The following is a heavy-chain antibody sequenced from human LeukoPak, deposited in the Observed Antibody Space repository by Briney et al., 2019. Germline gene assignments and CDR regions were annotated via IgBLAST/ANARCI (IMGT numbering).Heavy chain of an antibody. CDR1: GYTFTGYC. CDR2: INPNSGGT. Sequence: GASVKVSCKASGYTFTGYCMRWVRQAPGQGLEWMGWINPNSGGTNYAQKFQGRVTMTRDTSISTAYMELRSLRSDDTAVYYCARKGSSWYPKIDNWFDPWGQGTLVTVSS. J-gene: IGHJ5*02. D-gene: IGHD6-13*01. V-gene: IGHV1-2*02. CDR3: ARKGSSWYPKIDNWFDP.